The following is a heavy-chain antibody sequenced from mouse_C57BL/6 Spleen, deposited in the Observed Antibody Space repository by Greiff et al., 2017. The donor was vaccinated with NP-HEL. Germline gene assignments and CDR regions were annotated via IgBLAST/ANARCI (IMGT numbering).Heavy chain of an antibody. CDR3: TRPTMITTEAHWYFDV. V-gene: IGHV1-15*01. J-gene: IGHJ1*03. CDR2: IDPETGGT. CDR1: GYTFTDYE. Sequence: LQESGAELVRPGASVTLSCKASGYTFTDYEMHWVKQTPVHGLEWIGAIDPETGGTAYNQKFKGKAILTADKSSSTAYMELRSLTSEDSAVYYCTRPTMITTEAHWYFDVWGTGTTVTVSS. D-gene: IGHD2-4*01.